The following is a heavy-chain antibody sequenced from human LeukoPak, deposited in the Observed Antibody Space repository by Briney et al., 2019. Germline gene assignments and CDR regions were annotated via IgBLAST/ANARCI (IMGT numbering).Heavy chain of an antibody. CDR3: ATRNFGDYGAFDI. CDR2: LDPEDGKA. Sequence: GASVKVSCKVSGYTLSDLAMHWVRQAPGKGLEWMGGLDPEDGKAIYARPLQGRVTMTEDTSSDTAYMVLSSLRSEDTAVYYCATRNFGDYGAFDIWGQGTMVTVSS. J-gene: IGHJ3*02. CDR1: GYTLSDLA. V-gene: IGHV1-24*01. D-gene: IGHD4-17*01.